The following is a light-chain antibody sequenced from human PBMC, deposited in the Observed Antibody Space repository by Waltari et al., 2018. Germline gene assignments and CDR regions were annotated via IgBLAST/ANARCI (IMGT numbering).Light chain of an antibody. J-gene: IGKJ5*01. CDR1: QSVGSN. CDR3: QQCNDWPPAIT. Sequence: EIVMTQSPAILSVSPGERATLSCRASQSVGSNLAWYQQKPGQATRLLIYAASTRATGVPARFSGSGSVTDFTLTISSLQSEDFAIYYCQQCNDWPPAITFGQGTRLEIK. CDR2: AAS. V-gene: IGKV3D-15*01.